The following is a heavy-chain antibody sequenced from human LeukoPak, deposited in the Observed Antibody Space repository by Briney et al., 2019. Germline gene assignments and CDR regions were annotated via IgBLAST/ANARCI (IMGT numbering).Heavy chain of an antibody. Sequence: GGSLRLSCAASGFTFSSYAMSGLPQAPGKGLVGVSVVSGSGGSTYYADSVKGRFTISGDNTKNTPYLQMSSLRAEDTAVYYCAKDLWGASYHYWGQGTLVTVSS. CDR2: VSGSGGST. CDR3: AKDLWGASYHY. J-gene: IGHJ4*02. CDR1: GFTFSSYA. D-gene: IGHD3-16*02. V-gene: IGHV3-23*01.